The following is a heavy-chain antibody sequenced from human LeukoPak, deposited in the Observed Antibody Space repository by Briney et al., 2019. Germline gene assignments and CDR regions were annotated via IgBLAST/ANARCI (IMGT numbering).Heavy chain of an antibody. CDR1: GFTFSSYW. D-gene: IGHD6-6*01. Sequence: GGSLRLSCGASGFTFSSYWMSWVRQAPGKGLEWVSGINWNGGSTGYADSVKGRFTISRDNAKNSLYLQMNSLGAEDTALYYCARVQLVDYYYYSYMDVWGKGTTVTVSS. V-gene: IGHV3-20*04. J-gene: IGHJ6*03. CDR2: INWNGGST. CDR3: ARVQLVDYYYYSYMDV.